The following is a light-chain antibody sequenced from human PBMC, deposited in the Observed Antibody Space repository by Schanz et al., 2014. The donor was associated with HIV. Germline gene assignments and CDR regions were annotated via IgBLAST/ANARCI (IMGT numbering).Light chain of an antibody. CDR2: SND. CDR1: SSNLGTNG. V-gene: IGLV1-44*01. Sequence: QSVLTQPPSASGTPGQTVTISCSGRSSNLGTNGVNRYHQLPGIAPKLLIYSNDQRPSGVPDRFSGSKSGTSASLAISGLQSEDEADYHCAVWDDGLKAWVFGGGTKLTVL. J-gene: IGLJ3*02. CDR3: AVWDDGLKAWV.